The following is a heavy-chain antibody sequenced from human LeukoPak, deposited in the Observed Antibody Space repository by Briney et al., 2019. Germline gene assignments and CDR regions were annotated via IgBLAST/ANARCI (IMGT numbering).Heavy chain of an antibody. D-gene: IGHD5-24*01. J-gene: IGHJ3*02. CDR2: ISSSGSTI. CDR1: GFTFSDYY. CDR3: ARSNRRDGYNDDAFDI. V-gene: IGHV3-11*01. Sequence: GGSLRLSCAASGFTFSDYYMSWIRQAPGKGLEWVSYISSSGSTIYYADSVKGRFTISRDNAKNSLYLQMNSLRAEDTAVYYCARSNRRDGYNDDAFDIWGQGTMVTVSS.